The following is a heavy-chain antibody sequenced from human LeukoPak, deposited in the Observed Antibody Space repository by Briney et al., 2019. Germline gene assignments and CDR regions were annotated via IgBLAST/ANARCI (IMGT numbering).Heavy chain of an antibody. CDR3: ARDQYGDYVFDY. J-gene: IGHJ4*02. V-gene: IGHV1-2*02. D-gene: IGHD4-17*01. Sequence: ASVKVSFKASGYTFTGYYMHWVRQAPGQGLEWMGWINPNSGGTNYAQKFQGRVTMTRDTSISTAYMEVSRLRSDDTAVYYCARDQYGDYVFDYWGQGTLVTVPS. CDR2: INPNSGGT. CDR1: GYTFTGYY.